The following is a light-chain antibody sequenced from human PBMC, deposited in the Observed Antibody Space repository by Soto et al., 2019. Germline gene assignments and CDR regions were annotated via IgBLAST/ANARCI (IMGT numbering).Light chain of an antibody. CDR1: SSDVGGYTY. Sequence: QSVLTQPASVSGSPGQSITISCTGTSSDVGGYTYVSWYQQHPGKAPKLMISEVSNRPSGVSDRFSGSKSGNTASLTISGLQAEDEADYYCSSYTSGSTLNVFGTGTKLTVL. CDR3: SSYTSGSTLNV. CDR2: EVS. J-gene: IGLJ1*01. V-gene: IGLV2-14*01.